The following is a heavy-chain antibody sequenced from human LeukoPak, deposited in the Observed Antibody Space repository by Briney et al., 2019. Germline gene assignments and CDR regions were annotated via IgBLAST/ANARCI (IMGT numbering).Heavy chain of an antibody. J-gene: IGHJ3*02. D-gene: IGHD1-14*01. CDR2: ISWDGGST. V-gene: IGHV3-43D*03. CDR1: GFTFDDYA. Sequence: PGGSLRLSCAASGFTFDDYAMHWVRQAPGKGLEWVSLISWDGGSTYYADSVKGRFTISRDNSKNTLYLQMNSLRAEDTAVYYCAKIPPPERGGAFDIWGQGTMVTVSS. CDR3: AKIPPPERGGAFDI.